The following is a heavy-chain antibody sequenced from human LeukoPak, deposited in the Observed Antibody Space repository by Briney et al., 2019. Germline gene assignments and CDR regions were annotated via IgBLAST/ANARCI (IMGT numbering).Heavy chain of an antibody. J-gene: IGHJ4*02. CDR2: SDYTGGP. Sequence: TSETLSLTCTVSGGSISRCGYFWAWIRQSPGKGLEWIGSSDYTGGPTYKPSLKSRVTVSVDTSKNQFSLRLTSVTATDTAIYYCARDFGDFRTDYWGQGILVTVSS. CDR1: GGSISRCGYF. CDR3: ARDFGDFRTDY. D-gene: IGHD4-17*01. V-gene: IGHV4-39*01.